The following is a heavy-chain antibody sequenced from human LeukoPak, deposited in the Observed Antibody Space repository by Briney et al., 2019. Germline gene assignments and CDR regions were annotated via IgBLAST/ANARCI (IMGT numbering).Heavy chain of an antibody. CDR1: GFTFSSNG. Sequence: GGSLRLSCAASGFTFSSNGIHWVRQAPGKGLEWVAVVSYDGNTKYYADSVKGRFTISRDNSKNIGYLQVNSLRAEDTAVYYCAKEKYNWNDYFDHWGQGTLVTVSS. D-gene: IGHD1-1*01. V-gene: IGHV3-30*18. CDR3: AKEKYNWNDYFDH. CDR2: VSYDGNTK. J-gene: IGHJ4*02.